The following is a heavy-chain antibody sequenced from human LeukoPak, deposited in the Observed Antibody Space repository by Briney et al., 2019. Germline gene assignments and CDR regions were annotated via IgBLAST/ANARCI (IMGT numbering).Heavy chain of an antibody. D-gene: IGHD1-26*01. Sequence: PSETLSLTCAVYGGSFSGYYWSWIRQPPGKGLEWIGEINHSGSTNYNPSLKSRVTISVDTSKNQFSLKLSSVTAADTAVYYCARRGLLLGRAFDIWGQGTMVTVSS. J-gene: IGHJ3*02. CDR3: ARRGLLLGRAFDI. V-gene: IGHV4-34*01. CDR1: GGSFSGYY. CDR2: INHSGST.